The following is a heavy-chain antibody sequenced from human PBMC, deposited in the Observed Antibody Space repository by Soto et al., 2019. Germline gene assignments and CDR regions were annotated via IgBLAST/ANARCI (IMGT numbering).Heavy chain of an antibody. CDR3: ARCGGYGDLDYFDY. D-gene: IGHD4-17*01. CDR1: GFTFSSYA. V-gene: IGHV3-30-3*01. J-gene: IGHJ4*02. Sequence: QVQLVESGGGVVQPGRSLRLSCAASGFTFSSYAMHWVRQAPGKGLEWVAVISYDGSNKYYADSVKGRFTISRDNSKNTLYLQMNSLRAEDKAVYYCARCGGYGDLDYFDYWGQGTLVTVSS. CDR2: ISYDGSNK.